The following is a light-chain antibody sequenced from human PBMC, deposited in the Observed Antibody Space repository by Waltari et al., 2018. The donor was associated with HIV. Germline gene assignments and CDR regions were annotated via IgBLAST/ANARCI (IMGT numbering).Light chain of an antibody. CDR1: QSVSSY. V-gene: IGKV3-11*01. Sequence: EIVMIQSPATLSLSPGERATLSCRASQSVSSYLAWYQQKPGQAPRLRIYDASNRATGIPARFSGSASGTDFTLTISSLEPEDFAVYYCQQRSNWRYTFGQGTKLEIK. CDR3: QQRSNWRYT. J-gene: IGKJ2*01. CDR2: DAS.